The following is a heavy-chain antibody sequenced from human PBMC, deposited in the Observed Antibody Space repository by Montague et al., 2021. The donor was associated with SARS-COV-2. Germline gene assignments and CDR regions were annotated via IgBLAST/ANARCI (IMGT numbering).Heavy chain of an antibody. CDR2: ISWNSGRI. Sequence: SLRLSCAASGFTFDDYAMHWVRQVPGKGLEWVSGISWNSGRIGYVDSVRGRFTISRDNAKNSLYLQMNSLRAEDTALYFCAKGTTTGYFYGMDVWDQGTTVTVSS. V-gene: IGHV3-9*01. D-gene: IGHD1-1*01. CDR1: GFTFDDYA. CDR3: AKGTTTGYFYGMDV. J-gene: IGHJ6*02.